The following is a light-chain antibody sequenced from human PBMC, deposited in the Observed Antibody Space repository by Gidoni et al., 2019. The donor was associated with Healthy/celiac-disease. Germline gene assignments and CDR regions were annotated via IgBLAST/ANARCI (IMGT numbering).Light chain of an antibody. J-gene: IGKJ1*01. Sequence: DIQMTQSPSTLSASVGDRVTITCRASQSISSWLAWYQQKPGKALKLLIYDASSLESGVPSRFSGSGSGTEFTLTISSLQPDDFATYYCQQYNRYSRTFGQGTKVEIK. CDR3: QQYNRYSRT. CDR1: QSISSW. CDR2: DAS. V-gene: IGKV1-5*01.